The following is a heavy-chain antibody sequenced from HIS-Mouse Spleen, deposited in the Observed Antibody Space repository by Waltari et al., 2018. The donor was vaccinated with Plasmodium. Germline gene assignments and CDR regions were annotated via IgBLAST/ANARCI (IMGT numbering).Heavy chain of an antibody. CDR1: GFTFSSYW. Sequence: EVQLVESGGGLVQPGGSLRLSCAASGFTFSSYWLSWVRQPPGKGLGWVAKIKQDGSTKYYVDSVKGRFTISRDNAKNSLYLQMNSLRAEDTAVYYCASSWYWYFDLWGRGTLVTVSS. D-gene: IGHD6-13*01. V-gene: IGHV3-7*01. J-gene: IGHJ2*01. CDR3: ASSWYWYFDL. CDR2: IKQDGSTK.